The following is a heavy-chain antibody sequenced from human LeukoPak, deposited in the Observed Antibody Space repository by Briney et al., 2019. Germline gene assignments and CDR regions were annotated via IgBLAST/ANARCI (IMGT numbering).Heavy chain of an antibody. V-gene: IGHV4-59*01. CDR2: IYYSGST. D-gene: IGHD1-1*01. J-gene: IGHJ3*02. CDR3: ARVRTTGTGRNAFGI. Sequence: SETLSLTCAVYGGSFSGYYWSWIRQPPGKGLEWIGYIYYSGSTNYNPSLKSRVTISVDTSKNQFSLKLSSVTAADTAVYYCARVRTTGTGRNAFGIWGQGTMVTVSS. CDR1: GGSFSGYY.